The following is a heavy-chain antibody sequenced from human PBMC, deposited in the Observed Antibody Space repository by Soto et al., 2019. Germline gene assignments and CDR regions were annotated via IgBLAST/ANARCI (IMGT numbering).Heavy chain of an antibody. Sequence: ASVKVSCKASGGTFSSYAISWVRQAPGQGLEWMGGIIPIFGTANYAQKFQGRVTITADESTSTAYMELSSLRSEDTAVYYCARDPIGNQLFQFDYCGQGTLVTVSS. CDR3: ARDPIGNQLFQFDY. J-gene: IGHJ4*02. D-gene: IGHD2-2*01. CDR2: IIPIFGTA. CDR1: GGTFSSYA. V-gene: IGHV1-69*13.